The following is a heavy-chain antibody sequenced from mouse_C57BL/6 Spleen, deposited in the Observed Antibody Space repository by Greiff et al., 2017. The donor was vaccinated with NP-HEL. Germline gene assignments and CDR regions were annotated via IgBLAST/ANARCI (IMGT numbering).Heavy chain of an antibody. CDR3: ARSGYYGDYVMDY. CDR2: IDPSDSYT. Sequence: QGLEWIGEIDPSDSYTNYNQKFKGKSTLTVDKSSSTAYMQLSSLTSEDSAVYFCARSGYYGDYVMDYWGQGTSVTVSS. J-gene: IGHJ4*01. V-gene: IGHV1-69*01. D-gene: IGHD1-1*01.